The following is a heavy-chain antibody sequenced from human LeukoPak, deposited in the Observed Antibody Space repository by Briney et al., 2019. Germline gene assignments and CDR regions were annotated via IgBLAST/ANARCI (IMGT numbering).Heavy chain of an antibody. Sequence: GGSLRLSCAASGFTFSSYDMHWVRQATGKGLEWVSAIGTAGDTYYPGSVKGRFTISRENAKSSLYLQMNSLRAGDTAVYYCARGTGYCSRTCCYTFDYWGQGTLVTVSS. CDR2: IGTAGDT. CDR3: ARGTGYCSRTCCYTFDY. V-gene: IGHV3-13*01. J-gene: IGHJ4*02. D-gene: IGHD2-2*02. CDR1: GFTFSSYD.